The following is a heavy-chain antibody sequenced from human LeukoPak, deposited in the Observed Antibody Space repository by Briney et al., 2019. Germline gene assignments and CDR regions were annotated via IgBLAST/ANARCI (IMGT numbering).Heavy chain of an antibody. J-gene: IGHJ4*02. CDR3: ARDFWSGYYIGE. CDR2: ISATGSTT. D-gene: IGHD3-3*01. Sequence: PGGSLRLSCAASGFTFSTYAMTWVRQAPGKGLESVSLISATGSTTYYAESVRGRFTISRDNSKNTLYLQMNTLRVEDTAVYYCARDFWSGYYIGEWGQGTLLTVSS. V-gene: IGHV3-23*01. CDR1: GFTFSTYA.